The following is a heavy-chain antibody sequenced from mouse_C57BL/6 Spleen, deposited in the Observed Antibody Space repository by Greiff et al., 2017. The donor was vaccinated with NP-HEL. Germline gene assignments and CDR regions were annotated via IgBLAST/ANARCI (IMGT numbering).Heavy chain of an antibody. CDR3: ACYYYGSSIYWYFDV. CDR1: GFTFSSYT. V-gene: IGHV5-9*01. D-gene: IGHD1-1*01. CDR2: ISGGGGNT. J-gene: IGHJ1*03. Sequence: EVQLVESGGGLVKPGGSLKLSCAASGFTFSSYTMSWVRQTPEKRLEWVATISGGGGNTYYPDSVKGRFTISRDNAKNTLYLQMSSLRSEDAALCYCACYYYGSSIYWYFDVWGTGTTVTVSS.